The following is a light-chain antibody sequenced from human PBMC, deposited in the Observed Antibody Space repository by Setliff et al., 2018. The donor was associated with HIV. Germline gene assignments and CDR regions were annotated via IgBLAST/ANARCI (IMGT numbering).Light chain of an antibody. V-gene: IGLV2-14*01. CDR2: EVS. CDR1: SSDVGSYNY. Sequence: QSALAQPASASGSPGQSITISCTGTSSDVGSYNYVSWYQQHPGKAPKLMISEVSNRPSGVSNRFSGSKSDNTASLTISGLQAEDEADYFCSSFTSTTTLVFGTGTKGTVL. CDR3: SSFTSTTTLV. J-gene: IGLJ1*01.